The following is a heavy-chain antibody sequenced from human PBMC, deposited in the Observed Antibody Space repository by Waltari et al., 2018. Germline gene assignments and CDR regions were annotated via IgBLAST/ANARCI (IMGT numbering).Heavy chain of an antibody. D-gene: IGHD3-3*01. CDR2: MNPNRGNT. V-gene: IGHV1-8*01. CDR1: GYTFTSYD. CDR3: ARVPSQYDFWSGSHPYYFDY. J-gene: IGHJ4*02. Sequence: QVQLVQYGAEVKKPGASVKVSCKASGYTFTSYDINWVRQATGQGLEWMGWMNPNRGNTGYAQKFQGRVTMTRNTSITTVYMELSSLRSEDTAVYYCARVPSQYDFWSGSHPYYFDYWGQGTLVTVSS.